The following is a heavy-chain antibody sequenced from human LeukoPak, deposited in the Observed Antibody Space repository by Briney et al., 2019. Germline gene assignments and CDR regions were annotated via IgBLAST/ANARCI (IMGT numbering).Heavy chain of an antibody. V-gene: IGHV3-23*01. J-gene: IGHJ4*02. CDR3: AKPAKLRVAAAGQFDY. CDR1: GFTFSSYA. CDR2: ISGSGGST. Sequence: GGSLRLSCAASGFTFSSYAMSWVRQAPGKGLEWVSAISGSGGSTYYADSVKGRFTISRDNSKNTLYLQMNSLRAEDTAVYYCAKPAKLRVAAAGQFDYWGQGTLVTVSS. D-gene: IGHD6-13*01.